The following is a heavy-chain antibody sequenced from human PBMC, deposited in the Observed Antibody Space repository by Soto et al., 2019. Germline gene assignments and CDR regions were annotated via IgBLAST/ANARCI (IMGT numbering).Heavy chain of an antibody. CDR3: AKALWFGGAAPPSYYYNSGMGV. J-gene: IGHJ6*04. Sequence: ASVKVSCKASGYTFTGYYMHWVRQAPGQGLEWMGWINPNSGGTNYAQKFQGWVTMTRDTSISTAYMELSRLRSDDTAVYYVAKALWFGGAAPPSYYYNSGMGVWGKGDKVTSSS. V-gene: IGHV1-2*04. D-gene: IGHD3-10*01. CDR2: INPNSGGT. CDR1: GYTFTGYY.